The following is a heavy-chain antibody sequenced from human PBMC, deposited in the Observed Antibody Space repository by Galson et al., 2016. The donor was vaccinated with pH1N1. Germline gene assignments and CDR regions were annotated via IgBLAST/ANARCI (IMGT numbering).Heavy chain of an antibody. CDR2: IASKSGGGTT. CDR3: ILLKQGFFDP. Sequence: SLRLSCAASGFTFINAWMTWVRQAPGKGLEWVGRIASKSGGGTTEYAAPLKGRFTISRDDSKNTLYLQMNSLKTDDTAVYYCILLKQGFFDPWGQGTLVTVSS. V-gene: IGHV3-15*04. J-gene: IGHJ5*02. CDR1: GFTFINAW. D-gene: IGHD2-8*01.